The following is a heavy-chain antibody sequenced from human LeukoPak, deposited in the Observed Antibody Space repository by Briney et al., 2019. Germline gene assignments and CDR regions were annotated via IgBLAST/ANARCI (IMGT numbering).Heavy chain of an antibody. D-gene: IGHD1-1*01. CDR2: LSGSGGSS. Sequence: GGALRLSCAASGFSFSTYAMSWVRQAPGKGLEWVSALSGSGGSSYYADSVRGRFTISRDNSKNTLYLQMNSLRAEDTAVYYCAKERTSEGYFDYWGQGTLVTVSS. CDR3: AKERTSEGYFDY. CDR1: GFSFSTYA. V-gene: IGHV3-23*01. J-gene: IGHJ4*02.